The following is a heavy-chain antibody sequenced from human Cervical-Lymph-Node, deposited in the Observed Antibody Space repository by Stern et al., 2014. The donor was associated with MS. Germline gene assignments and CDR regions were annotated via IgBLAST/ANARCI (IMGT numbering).Heavy chain of an antibody. V-gene: IGHV2-70*04. Sequence: QITLKESGPALVKPTQTLTLTCTFSGFSLVTSGVRVSWIRQPPGKALEWLARIDWNDKTFYNTSLMTRLTISKDTSKNQVVLTMTNVDPVDTATYYCARMMGSGYRHYFDYWGQGTPVTFS. CDR2: IDWNDKT. CDR1: GFSLVTSGVR. CDR3: ARMMGSGYRHYFDY. J-gene: IGHJ4*02. D-gene: IGHD3-3*01.